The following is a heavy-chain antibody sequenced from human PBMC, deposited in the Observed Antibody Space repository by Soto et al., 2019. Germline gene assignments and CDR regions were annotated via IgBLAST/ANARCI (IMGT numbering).Heavy chain of an antibody. CDR3: ARSQNLEMATP. Sequence: QVQLVQSGAEVKKPGASVKVSCKASGYPFTGYAILWVRQAPGQRLEWMGWINAGNGNTKYSQKFHGRVTITRDKSASTDYMALSSLRSEDTAVYYCARSQNLEMATPWGQGTRVTVSS. CDR2: INAGNGNT. D-gene: IGHD5-12*01. CDR1: GYPFTGYA. V-gene: IGHV1-3*01. J-gene: IGHJ4*02.